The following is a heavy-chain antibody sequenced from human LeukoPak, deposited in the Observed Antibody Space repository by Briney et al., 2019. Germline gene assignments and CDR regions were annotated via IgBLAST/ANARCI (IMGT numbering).Heavy chain of an antibody. CDR2: ISYDGSNK. J-gene: IGHJ4*02. CDR1: GFTFSSYA. Sequence: GSLRLSCAASGFTFSSYAMHWVRQAPGKGLEWVAVISYDGSNKYYADSVKGRFTISRDNSKNTLYLQMNSLRAEDTAVYYCAREGYGGPFDYWGQGTLVTVSS. D-gene: IGHD4-23*01. V-gene: IGHV3-30*04. CDR3: AREGYGGPFDY.